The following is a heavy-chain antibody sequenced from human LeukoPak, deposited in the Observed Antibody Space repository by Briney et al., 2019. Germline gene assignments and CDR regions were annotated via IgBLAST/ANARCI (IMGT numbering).Heavy chain of an antibody. CDR1: GGSISSYY. V-gene: IGHV4-59*01. Sequence: SETLSLTCTVSGGSISSYYWSWIRQPPGKGLEWIGYIYYSGSTNYNPSLKSRVTISVDTSKNQFSLKLSSVTAADTAVYYCARVPDYSWFDPWGQGTLVTVSS. D-gene: IGHD2-15*01. CDR2: IYYSGST. CDR3: ARVPDYSWFDP. J-gene: IGHJ5*02.